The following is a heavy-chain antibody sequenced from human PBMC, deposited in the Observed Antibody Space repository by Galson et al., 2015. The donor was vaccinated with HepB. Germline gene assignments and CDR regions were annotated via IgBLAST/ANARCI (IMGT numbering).Heavy chain of an antibody. V-gene: IGHV5-10-1*01. D-gene: IGHD6-19*01. CDR1: GYSFTSYW. CDR2: IDPSDSYI. Sequence: QSGAEVKKPGESLRISCKGSGYSFTSYWISWVRQMPWKGLEWMGRIDPSDSYITYSPSFRGTVTISADKSISTAYLQINSMRAEDTAVYYCAKDRDFSSGWVRGNFDIWGQGTMVTVSS. J-gene: IGHJ3*02. CDR3: AKDRDFSSGWVRGNFDI.